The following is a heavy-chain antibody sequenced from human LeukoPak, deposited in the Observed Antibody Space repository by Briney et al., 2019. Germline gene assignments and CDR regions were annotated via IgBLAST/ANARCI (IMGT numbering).Heavy chain of an antibody. CDR2: ISGSGGST. V-gene: IGHV3-23*01. Sequence: GGSLRLSCAASGFTFSSYAMSWVRQAPGKGLEWVSAISGSGGSTYYADSVKGRFTISRDNSKNTLYLQMNSLRAEDTAVYYCAKDASLLPPSAEYFQHWGQGTLVTVSS. D-gene: IGHD2-15*01. J-gene: IGHJ1*01. CDR3: AKDASLLPPSAEYFQH. CDR1: GFTFSSYA.